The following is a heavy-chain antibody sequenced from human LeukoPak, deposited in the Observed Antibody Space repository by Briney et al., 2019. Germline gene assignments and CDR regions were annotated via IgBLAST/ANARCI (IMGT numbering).Heavy chain of an antibody. CDR3: ARVAAGIAALDY. CDR1: GFTFSSYS. D-gene: IGHD6-13*01. CDR2: IKQDGSEK. J-gene: IGHJ4*02. Sequence: GGSLRLSCAASGFTFSSYSMNWVRQAPGKGLEWVANIKQDGSEKYYVDSVKGRFTISRDNAKNSLYLQMNSLRAEDTAVYYCARVAAGIAALDYWGQGTPVTVSS. V-gene: IGHV3-7*01.